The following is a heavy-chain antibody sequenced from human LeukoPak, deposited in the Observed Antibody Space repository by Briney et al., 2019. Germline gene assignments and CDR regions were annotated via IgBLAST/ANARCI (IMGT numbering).Heavy chain of an antibody. D-gene: IGHD3-3*01. CDR3: AKSLYDFWSGYPNDY. CDR2: ISGSGGST. Sequence: GGSLRLSCAASGFTFSSYAMSWVRQAPGKGLEWVSAISGSGGSTYYADSVKGRFTISRDKSKNTLYLQMSSLRAENTAVYYCAKSLYDFWSGYPNDYWGQGTLVTVSS. V-gene: IGHV3-23*01. CDR1: GFTFSSYA. J-gene: IGHJ4*02.